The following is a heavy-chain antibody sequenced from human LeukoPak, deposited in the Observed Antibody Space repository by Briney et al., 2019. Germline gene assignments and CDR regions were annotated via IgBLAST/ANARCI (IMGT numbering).Heavy chain of an antibody. CDR1: GYTFTSYY. Sequence: ASVKVSCKASGYTFTSYYVHWVRQAPGQGLEWMGIINPSGGSTSYAQKFQGRVTMTRDTSTSTVYMELSSLRSEDTAVYYCARVGYYYDSSGYYGAFDIWGQGTMVTVSS. V-gene: IGHV1-46*03. CDR3: ARVGYYYDSSGYYGAFDI. CDR2: INPSGGST. D-gene: IGHD3-22*01. J-gene: IGHJ3*02.